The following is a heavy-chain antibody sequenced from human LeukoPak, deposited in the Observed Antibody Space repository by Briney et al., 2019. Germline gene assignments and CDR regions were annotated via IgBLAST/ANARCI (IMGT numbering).Heavy chain of an antibody. CDR1: GFTFSDYY. D-gene: IGHD4-17*01. CDR3: ARDRTTVTIFDY. CDR2: ISSSGSTI. V-gene: IGHV3-11*04. J-gene: IGHJ4*02. Sequence: GGSLRLSCAASGFTFSDYYMTWIRQAPGKGLEWVSSISSSGSTIYYADSVKGRFTISRDSAENSLYLQMNSLRAEGTAVYYCARDRTTVTIFDYWGQGTLVTVSS.